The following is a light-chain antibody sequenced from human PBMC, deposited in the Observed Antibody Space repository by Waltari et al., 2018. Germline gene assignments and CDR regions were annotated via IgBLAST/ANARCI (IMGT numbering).Light chain of an antibody. V-gene: IGKV3-11*01. CDR3: QQRSNWPSGT. CDR2: ESS. Sequence: ELVLTQSPATLSLSPGARATLSCRASQSVISHLAWYQQKPGQAPRLLIYESSNRATRIPARFSGSGSGTDFTLTISSLEPEDFAVYYCQQRSNWPSGTFGPGTKVDIK. CDR1: QSVISH. J-gene: IGKJ3*01.